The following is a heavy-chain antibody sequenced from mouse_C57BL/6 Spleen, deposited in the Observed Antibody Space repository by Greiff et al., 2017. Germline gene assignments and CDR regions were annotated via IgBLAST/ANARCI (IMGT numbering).Heavy chain of an antibody. CDR2: ISYDGSN. CDR1: GYSITSGYY. Sequence: DVKLVESGPGLVKPSQSLSLTCSVTGYSITSGYYWNWIRQFPGNKLEWMGYISYDGSNNYNPSLKNRISITLDTSKNQFFLKLNSVTTEDTATYYCARDRYYDYDGPFAYWGQGTLVTVSA. D-gene: IGHD2-4*01. CDR3: ARDRYYDYDGPFAY. V-gene: IGHV3-6*01. J-gene: IGHJ3*01.